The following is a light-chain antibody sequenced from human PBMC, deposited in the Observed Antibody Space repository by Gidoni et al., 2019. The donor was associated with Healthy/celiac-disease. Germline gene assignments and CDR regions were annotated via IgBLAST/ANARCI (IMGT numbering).Light chain of an antibody. J-gene: IGKJ1*01. CDR3: QQYYITPCT. CDR1: QSVLYSSNNKNY. V-gene: IGKV4-1*01. CDR2: WAS. Sequence: DTVMTQSPDSLAVSLGERDTINCKSSQSVLYSSNNKNYLAWYQQKPGQPPKLLIYWASTRESGVPDRFSGSGSGTDFTLTISSLQAEDVAVYYCQQYYITPCTFGQGTKVEIK.